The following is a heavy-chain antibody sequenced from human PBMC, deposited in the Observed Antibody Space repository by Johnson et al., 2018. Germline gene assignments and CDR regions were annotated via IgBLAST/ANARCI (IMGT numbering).Heavy chain of an antibody. CDR1: GFPFSSYG. D-gene: IGHD4-23*01. CDR3: AKDGRGGSTGGGAFDI. Sequence: QVQLVESGGGVVQPGGSLRLSCTTSGFPFSSYGIHWVRQAPGKGLEWVAGIWFDSRNEHYADSVKGRFTISRDNSKNTAYLKMDSLRAEDTAVYYCAKDGRGGSTGGGAFDIWGQGTMVTVSS. J-gene: IGHJ3*02. V-gene: IGHV3-33*06. CDR2: IWFDSRNE.